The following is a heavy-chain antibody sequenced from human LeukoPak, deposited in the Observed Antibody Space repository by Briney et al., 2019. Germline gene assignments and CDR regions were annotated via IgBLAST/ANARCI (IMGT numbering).Heavy chain of an antibody. V-gene: IGHV4-4*07. J-gene: IGHJ6*02. Sequence: SETLSLTCTVSGGSISSYYWSWIRQPAGKGLEWIGRIYTSGSTNYNPSLKSRVTMSVDTSKNQFPLKLSSVTAADTAVYYCARVSFSGSYYRPYYYGMDVWGQGTTVTVSS. CDR1: GGSISSYY. D-gene: IGHD1-26*01. CDR2: IYTSGST. CDR3: ARVSFSGSYYRPYYYGMDV.